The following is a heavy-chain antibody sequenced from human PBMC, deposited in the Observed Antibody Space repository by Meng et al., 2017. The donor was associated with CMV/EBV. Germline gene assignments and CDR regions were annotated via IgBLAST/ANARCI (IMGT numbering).Heavy chain of an antibody. V-gene: IGHV3-20*04. J-gene: IGHJ5*02. D-gene: IGHD6-13*01. Sequence: LSLTCAASGFTFDDYGMSWVRQAPGKGLEWVSGINWNGGSTGYADSVKGRFTISRDNAKNSLYLQMNSLRAEDTALYYCAKAYSSSWRAWFDPWGQGTLVTVSS. CDR2: INWNGGST. CDR1: GFTFDDYG. CDR3: AKAYSSSWRAWFDP.